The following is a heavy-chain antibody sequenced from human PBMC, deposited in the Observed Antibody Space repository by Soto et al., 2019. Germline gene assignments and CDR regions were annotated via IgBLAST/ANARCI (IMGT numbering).Heavy chain of an antibody. CDR3: ARDLPPVDY. J-gene: IGHJ4*02. CDR2: INPNSGGT. Sequence: GASVKVSCKASGYTFTGYYMHWVRQAPGQGLEWMGWINPNSGGTNYSQKFQGRVTITRDTSASTAYMELSSLRSEDTAVYYCARDLPPVDYWGQGTLVTVSS. CDR1: GYTFTGYY. V-gene: IGHV1-2*02.